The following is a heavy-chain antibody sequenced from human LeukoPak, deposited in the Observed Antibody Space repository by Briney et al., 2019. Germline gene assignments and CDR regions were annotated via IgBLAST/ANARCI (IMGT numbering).Heavy chain of an antibody. D-gene: IGHD3-22*01. CDR2: IIPIFGTA. Sequence: ASVKVSCKASGGTFSSYAISWVRQAPGQGLEGMGGIIPIFGTANYAQKFQGRVTITTDESTSTAYMELSSLRSEDTAVYYCARDRGYYYDSSGYYARDYYFDYWGQGTLVTVSS. CDR3: ARDRGYYYDSSGYYARDYYFDY. CDR1: GGTFSSYA. V-gene: IGHV1-69*05. J-gene: IGHJ4*02.